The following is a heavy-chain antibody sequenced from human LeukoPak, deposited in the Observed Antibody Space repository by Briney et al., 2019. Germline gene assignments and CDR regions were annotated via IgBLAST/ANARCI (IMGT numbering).Heavy chain of an antibody. CDR1: GGSISSSSYY. CDR3: ARSGQQLTTFDY. Sequence: SETLSLTCTVSGGSISSSSYYWGWIRQPPGKGLEWIGTIYYSGSTYYNPSLKSRVTISVDTSKNQFSLKLSSVTAADTAAYYCARSGQQLTTFDYWGQGTLVTVSS. J-gene: IGHJ4*02. D-gene: IGHD6-13*01. V-gene: IGHV4-39*01. CDR2: IYYSGST.